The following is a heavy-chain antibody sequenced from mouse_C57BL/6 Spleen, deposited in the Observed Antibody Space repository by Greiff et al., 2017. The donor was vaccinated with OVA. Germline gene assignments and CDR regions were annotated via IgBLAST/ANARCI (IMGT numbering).Heavy chain of an antibody. Sequence: VQLKQSGPELVKPGASVKMSCKASGYTFTDYNMHWVKQSHGKSLEWIGYINPNNGGTSYNQKFKGKATLTVNKSSSTAYMELRSLTSEDSAVYYCARERGYPWFAYWGQGTLVTVSA. J-gene: IGHJ3*01. CDR2: INPNNGGT. CDR1: GYTFTDYN. V-gene: IGHV1-22*01. D-gene: IGHD2-2*01. CDR3: ARERGYPWFAY.